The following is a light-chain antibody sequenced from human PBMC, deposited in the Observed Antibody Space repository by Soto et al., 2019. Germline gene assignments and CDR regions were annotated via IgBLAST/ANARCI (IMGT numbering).Light chain of an antibody. CDR1: RSISGY. CDR2: AAS. V-gene: IGKV1-39*01. CDR3: QQTASPPYT. Sequence: DIQMTQSPSSLSASVGDRVTITCRASRSISGYLNWYQQKPGKAPRLLIYAASSLQGGVPSRFSGSGSGTDFTLTISSLQPEDFTTYFCQQTASPPYTFGQGTKLEI. J-gene: IGKJ2*01.